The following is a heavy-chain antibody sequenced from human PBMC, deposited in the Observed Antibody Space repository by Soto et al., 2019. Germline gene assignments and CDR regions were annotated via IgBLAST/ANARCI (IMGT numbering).Heavy chain of an antibody. J-gene: IGHJ5*02. CDR1: GFIFNSFA. D-gene: IGHD6-19*01. Sequence: QVQLVESGGGVVKPGKSLRLTCAASGFIFNSFAVNWVRQAPGKGLEWVAVISNDGTNKFYAESVKGRFTISRDNSKNTVFLQMNSRATDDTALYFGARASAVAGTGFDPWGQGTLVTVSA. CDR2: ISNDGTNK. CDR3: ARASAVAGTGFDP. V-gene: IGHV3-30*19.